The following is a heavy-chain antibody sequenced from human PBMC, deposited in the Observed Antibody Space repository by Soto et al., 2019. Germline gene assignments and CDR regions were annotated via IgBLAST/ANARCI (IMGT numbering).Heavy chain of an antibody. D-gene: IGHD3-22*01. V-gene: IGHV1-18*01. J-gene: IGHJ3*01. CDR2: ISAHTGSS. Sequence: QVQLVQSGAEVKKPGASVKVSCKASGYTFTSSVMNWVRQAPGQGLEWMGWISAHTGSSEYAQRFRARVTMTTDRSTSSAYMELRSLRSDDTAVYYCARAFFYQGSDSRGYSFDAFDFWGPGTLVTVSS. CDR1: GYTFTSSV. CDR3: ARAFFYQGSDSRGYSFDAFDF.